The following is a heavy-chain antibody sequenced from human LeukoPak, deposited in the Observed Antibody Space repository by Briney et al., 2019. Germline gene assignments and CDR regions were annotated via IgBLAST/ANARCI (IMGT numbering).Heavy chain of an antibody. V-gene: IGHV6-1*01. CDR1: GDSVSSTSAA. CDR2: TYFRSRWYN. Sequence: KSSQTLSLTCAISGDSVSSTSAAWNWIRQSPSRGLEWLGRTYFRSRWYNDYAVSVKSRITINPDTSKNQFSLQLNSVTPEDTAVYYCTKLHGSWGQGTLATVAS. J-gene: IGHJ5*02. CDR3: TKLHGS. D-gene: IGHD4-23*01.